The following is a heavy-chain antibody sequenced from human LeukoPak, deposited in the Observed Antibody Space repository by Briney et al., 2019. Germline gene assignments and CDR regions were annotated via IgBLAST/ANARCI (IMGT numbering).Heavy chain of an antibody. Sequence: GGSLRLSCAASGFTVSSNYMSWVRQAPGKGLEWVSVIYSGGSTYYADSVKGRFTISRDNSKNTLYLQMNSLRAEDTAVYYCAGEGPVTGNAFDIWGQGTMVTVSS. J-gene: IGHJ3*02. CDR3: AGEGPVTGNAFDI. CDR2: IYSGGST. CDR1: GFTVSSNY. V-gene: IGHV3-66*01.